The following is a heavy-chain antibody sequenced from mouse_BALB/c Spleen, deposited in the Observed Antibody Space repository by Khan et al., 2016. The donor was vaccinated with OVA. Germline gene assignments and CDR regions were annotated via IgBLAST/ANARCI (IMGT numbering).Heavy chain of an antibody. Sequence: MELVESGPGLVAPSQSLSITCTVSGFSLTGYGVNWVRQPPGKSLEWLGMIWGDGSTDYNSALKSRLIISKDNSKSQVFLKMNSLQTDDTARYYCARGLYYGSRYAMDYWGQGTAVTVSS. CDR3: ARGLYYGSRYAMDY. J-gene: IGHJ4*01. D-gene: IGHD1-1*01. V-gene: IGHV2-6-7*01. CDR2: IWGDGST. CDR1: GFSLTGYG.